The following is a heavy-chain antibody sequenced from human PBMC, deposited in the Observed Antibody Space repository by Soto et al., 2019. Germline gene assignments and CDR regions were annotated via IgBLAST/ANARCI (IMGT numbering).Heavy chain of an antibody. J-gene: IGHJ5*02. CDR2: IWYDGSNK. D-gene: IGHD2-2*01. Sequence: QVQLVESGGGVVQPGRSLRLSCAASGFTFSSYGMHWVRQAPGKGLEWVAVIWYDGSNKYYADSVKGRFTISRDNSKNTLYLQMNGLGAEDTAVYYCARDLGDIVVVPAAPPSFWFDPWGQGTLVTVSS. CDR3: ARDLGDIVVVPAAPPSFWFDP. CDR1: GFTFSSYG. V-gene: IGHV3-33*01.